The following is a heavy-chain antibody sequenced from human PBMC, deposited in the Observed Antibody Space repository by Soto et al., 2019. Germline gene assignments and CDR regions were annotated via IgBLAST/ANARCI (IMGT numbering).Heavy chain of an antibody. CDR1: GGSISSYY. CDR2: IYYSGST. J-gene: IGHJ6*03. CDR3: ARLLSYSSSSSFNYYYYYDMDF. V-gene: IGHV4-59*08. D-gene: IGHD6-6*01. Sequence: SETLSLTCTVSGGSISSYYWSWIRQPPGKGLEWIGYIYYSGSTNYNPSLKSRVTISVDTSKNQFSLKLSSVTAADTAVYYCARLLSYSSSSSFNYYYYYDMDFWGKGTTVTVSS.